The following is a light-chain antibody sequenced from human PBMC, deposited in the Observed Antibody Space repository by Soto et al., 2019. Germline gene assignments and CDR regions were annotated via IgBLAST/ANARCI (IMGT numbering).Light chain of an antibody. CDR2: GNN. V-gene: IGLV1-40*01. J-gene: IGLJ3*02. Sequence: QSVLTQPPSVSGAPGQRVTISCTGSSSNIGAGYGVHWYQQAPDAVPKLIIYGNNNRPSGVPDRISGSKSGTSVTLAITGLQADDEADYYCQSYDNSLNGGVFGGGTKVTVL. CDR1: SSNIGAGYG. CDR3: QSYDNSLNGGV.